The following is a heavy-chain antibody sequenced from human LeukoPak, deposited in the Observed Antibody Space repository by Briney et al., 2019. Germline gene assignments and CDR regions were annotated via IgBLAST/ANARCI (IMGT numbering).Heavy chain of an antibody. V-gene: IGHV4-4*07. CDR2: IYTSGST. J-gene: IGHJ6*02. D-gene: IGHD5-18*01. Sequence: SETLSLTCTVSGGSISSYYWSWIRQPAGKGLEWIGRIYTSGSTNYNPSLKSRVTMSVDTSKNQFSLKLSSVTAADTAVYYCARDGEVDTAMVNYYYGMDVWGQGTTVTV. CDR1: GGSISSYY. CDR3: ARDGEVDTAMVNYYYGMDV.